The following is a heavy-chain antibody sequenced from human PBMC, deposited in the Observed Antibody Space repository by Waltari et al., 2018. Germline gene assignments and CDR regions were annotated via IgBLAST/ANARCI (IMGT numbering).Heavy chain of an antibody. CDR1: GYTFTSYD. CDR2: MNPNSGNT. V-gene: IGHV1-8*02. CDR3: ASSVGMWQWLVRDHYYYGMDV. Sequence: QVQLVQSGAEVKKPGASVKVSCKASGYTFTSYDINWVRQATGQGLAWMGWMNPNSGNTGYAQKFQGRVTMTRNTSISTAYMELSSLRSEDTAVYYCASSVGMWQWLVRDHYYYGMDVWGQGTTVTVSS. D-gene: IGHD6-19*01. J-gene: IGHJ6*02.